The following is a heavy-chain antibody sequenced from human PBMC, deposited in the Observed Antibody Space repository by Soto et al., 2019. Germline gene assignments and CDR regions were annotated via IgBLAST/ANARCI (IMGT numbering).Heavy chain of an antibody. Sequence: GESLKISCKGSGYSFTSYWISWVRQMPGKGLEWMGRIDPSDSYTNYSPSFQGHVTISADKSISTAYLQWSSLKASDTAMYYCARRGGYSGYAYYYGMDVWGQGTTVTVSS. D-gene: IGHD5-12*01. CDR3: ARRGGYSGYAYYYGMDV. CDR2: IDPSDSYT. V-gene: IGHV5-10-1*01. J-gene: IGHJ6*02. CDR1: GYSFTSYW.